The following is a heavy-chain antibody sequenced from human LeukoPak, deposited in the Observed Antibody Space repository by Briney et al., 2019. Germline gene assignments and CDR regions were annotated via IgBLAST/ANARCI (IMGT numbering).Heavy chain of an antibody. CDR1: GFTFSNYS. J-gene: IGHJ4*02. CDR2: ISSSSTII. Sequence: GGSLRLSCAASGFTFSNYSINWVRQAPGKGLEWVSYISSSSTIIYYADSVKGRFTISRDNSKNTVSLEMDSLRVEDTAVYYCAKDVNAHCRGDCSDYWGQGTVVTVSS. D-gene: IGHD2-21*01. CDR3: AKDVNAHCRGDCSDY. V-gene: IGHV3-48*01.